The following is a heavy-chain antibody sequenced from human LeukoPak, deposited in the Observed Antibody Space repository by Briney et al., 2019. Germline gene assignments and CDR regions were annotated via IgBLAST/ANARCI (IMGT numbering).Heavy chain of an antibody. CDR1: GFSLSGYW. D-gene: IGHD5-18*01. CDR2: ISYDGSNK. Sequence: GGSLRLSCAASGFSLSGYWMTWVRQAPGKGLEWVAVISYDGSNKYYADSVKGRFTISRDNSKNTLYLQMNSLRAEDTAVYYCARDTTQRGYSYGYGAFDIWGQGTMVTVSS. V-gene: IGHV3-30-3*01. J-gene: IGHJ3*02. CDR3: ARDTTQRGYSYGYGAFDI.